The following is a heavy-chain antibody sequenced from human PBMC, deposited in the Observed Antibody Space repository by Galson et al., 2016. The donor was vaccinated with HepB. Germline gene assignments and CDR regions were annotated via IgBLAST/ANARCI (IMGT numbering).Heavy chain of an antibody. V-gene: IGHV3-74*01. D-gene: IGHD2-15*01. J-gene: IGHJ4*02. CDR3: TRGPPDYWSGGNCYLHYFDS. CDR1: GFMFSTYW. Sequence: SLRLSCAASGFMFSTYWMHWVRRTPGKGLVWVARIDSDGSRASYADSVKGRFTISRDNAKNRLYLQMNSLRAEDTAVYYCTRGPPDYWSGGNCYLHYFDSWGQGTLVTVSS. CDR2: IDSDGSRA.